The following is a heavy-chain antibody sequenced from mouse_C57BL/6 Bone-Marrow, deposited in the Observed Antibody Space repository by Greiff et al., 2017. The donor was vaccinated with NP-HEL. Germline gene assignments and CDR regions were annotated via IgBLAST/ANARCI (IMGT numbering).Heavy chain of an antibody. CDR3: AREYYYDY. CDR2: IDPSDSYT. V-gene: IGHV1-50*01. Sequence: QVQLQQPGAELVKPGASVKLSCKASGYTFTSYWMQWVKQSPGQGLEWIGEIDPSDSYTNYNQKFKGKATLTVDTSSSTAYMQLSSLTSEDSAVYYCAREYYYDYWGQGTTLTVSS. J-gene: IGHJ2*01. CDR1: GYTFTSYW.